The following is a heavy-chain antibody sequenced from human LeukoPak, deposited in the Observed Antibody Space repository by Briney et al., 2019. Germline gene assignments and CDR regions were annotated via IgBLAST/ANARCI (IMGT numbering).Heavy chain of an antibody. J-gene: IGHJ4*02. CDR2: IYPGDSDT. CDR1: GYSFTSYW. Sequence: GESLKISCKGSGYSFTSYWIGWVRQMPGKGLEWMGIIYPGDSDTRYSPSFQGQVTISADKSISTAYLQWSSLKASDSAMYYCAKLGVEMATISQFDYWGQGTLVTVSS. CDR3: AKLGVEMATISQFDY. V-gene: IGHV5-51*01. D-gene: IGHD5-24*01.